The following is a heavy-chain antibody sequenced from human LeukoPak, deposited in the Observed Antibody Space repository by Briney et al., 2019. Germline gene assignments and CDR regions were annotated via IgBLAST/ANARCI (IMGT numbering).Heavy chain of an antibody. Sequence: GASVTVSCKVSGYTLSELAMHWMRQAPGQGLEWMGIINPSGGSTSYAQKFQGRVTMTRDTSTSTVYMELSSLRSEDTAVYYCARGVLGEWLLDYWGQGTLVTVSS. CDR3: ARGVLGEWLLDY. CDR2: INPSGGST. D-gene: IGHD5-18*01. V-gene: IGHV1-46*01. CDR1: GYTLSELA. J-gene: IGHJ4*02.